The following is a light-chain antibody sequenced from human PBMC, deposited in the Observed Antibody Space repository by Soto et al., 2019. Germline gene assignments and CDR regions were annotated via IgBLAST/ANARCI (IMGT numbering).Light chain of an antibody. CDR3: STWDDSLNGWV. V-gene: IGLV1-44*01. CDR1: ISNIGXXX. CDR2: NDD. J-gene: IGLJ3*02. Sequence: QSVLTQPPSVSGTPGLRVXIXCXXGISNIGXXXVNWYXQLPGTAPXLLMFNDDKRPSGVPDRFSGSRSGTSASLAISGLQSDDEAVYFCSTWDDSLNGWVFGGGTKLTVL.